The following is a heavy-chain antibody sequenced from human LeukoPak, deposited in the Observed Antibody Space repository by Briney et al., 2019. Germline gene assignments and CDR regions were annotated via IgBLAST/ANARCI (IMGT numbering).Heavy chain of an antibody. D-gene: IGHD4-17*01. V-gene: IGHV3-53*01. J-gene: IGHJ3*02. CDR1: GFSVSNNY. Sequence: GGSLRLSCEASGFSVSNNYMTWVRQAPGKGLEWVSVIYSGGTTYYGDSVEGRFTISRDNSRNTLNLQMNSMRAEDTAVYFCARGQSGDPAFDIWGQGTMVTVSS. CDR3: ARGQSGDPAFDI. CDR2: IYSGGTT.